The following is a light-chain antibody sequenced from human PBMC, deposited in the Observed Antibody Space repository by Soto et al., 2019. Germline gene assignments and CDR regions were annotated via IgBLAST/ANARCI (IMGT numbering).Light chain of an antibody. V-gene: IGLV2-8*01. J-gene: IGLJ1*01. Sequence: QSVLTQPPSASGSPGQSVTISCTGTSSDVGGYKHVSWYQQHPGRAPKLMIYDVDKRPSGVPDRFSGSKSGNTASLTVSGLQAEDEADYYCSSYAGSNNLGVFGSGTKLTVL. CDR2: DVD. CDR3: SSYAGSNNLGV. CDR1: SSDVGGYKH.